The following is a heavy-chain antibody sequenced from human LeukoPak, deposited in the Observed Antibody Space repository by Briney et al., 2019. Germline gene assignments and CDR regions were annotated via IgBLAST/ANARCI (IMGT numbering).Heavy chain of an antibody. J-gene: IGHJ4*02. CDR2: IKEDGTET. CDR1: GFTFSRHG. V-gene: IGHV3-7*03. Sequence: GGSLRLSCAPSGFTFSRHGMHWVRLAPGKGLEWVANIKEDGTETYYVDSVKGRFTISRDNAKNSLYLQMNSLRVEDTAVYYCAKEGRSLQTYWGQGTLVTVSS. CDR3: AKEGRSLQTY. D-gene: IGHD5-24*01.